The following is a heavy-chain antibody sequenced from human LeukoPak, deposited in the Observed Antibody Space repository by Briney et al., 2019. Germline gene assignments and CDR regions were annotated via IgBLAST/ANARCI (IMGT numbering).Heavy chain of an antibody. D-gene: IGHD2-2*01. CDR3: ARWGYCSSTSCYGPSEDGFDY. Sequence: GRSLRLSCAASGFTFSSYGMHWFRQAPGKGLEWVAVIWYDGSNKYYADSVKGRFTISRDNSKNTLYLQMNSLRAEDTAVYYCARWGYCSSTSCYGPSEDGFDYWGQGTLVTVSS. J-gene: IGHJ4*02. CDR1: GFTFSSYG. CDR2: IWYDGSNK. V-gene: IGHV3-33*01.